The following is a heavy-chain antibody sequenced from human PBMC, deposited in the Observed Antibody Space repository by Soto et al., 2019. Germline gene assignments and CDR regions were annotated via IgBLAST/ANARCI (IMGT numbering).Heavy chain of an antibody. Sequence: QVQLVESGGGLVKPGGSLRLSCAASGFTFSDYYMSWIRQAPGKGLEWVSYISSSGSTIYYAGSVKGRFTISRDNAKNSLYLQMNSPRAEDTSVYYCARDIAGTTSEHFDAFDIWGQGTMVTVSS. CDR2: ISSSGSTI. V-gene: IGHV3-11*01. CDR3: ARDIAGTTSEHFDAFDI. D-gene: IGHD4-17*01. J-gene: IGHJ3*02. CDR1: GFTFSDYY.